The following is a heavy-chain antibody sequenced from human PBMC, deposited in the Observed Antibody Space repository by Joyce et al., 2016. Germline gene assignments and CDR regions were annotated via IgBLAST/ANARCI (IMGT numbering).Heavy chain of an antibody. V-gene: IGHV4-39*01. CDR2: IHYSGNT. CDR1: GDSISSSSYY. J-gene: IGHJ4*02. CDR3: ARLKSTAILTG. Sequence: QLQMQESGPGLVKPSETLSLTCTVSGDSISSSSYYWGWVRQPPGKGLEWIGSIHYSGNTYYNPSLKSRVTISGDTSKNQFSLKLSSVTAADSAVYYCARLKSTAILTGCGQGTLVSVSS. D-gene: IGHD5-18*01.